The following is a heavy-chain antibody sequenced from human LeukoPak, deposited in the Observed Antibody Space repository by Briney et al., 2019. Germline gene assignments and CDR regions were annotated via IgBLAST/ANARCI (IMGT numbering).Heavy chain of an antibody. CDR1: GFTFDRHT. CDR3: TKDMEWGMDV. CDR2: IGWDGTNI. Sequence: GGSLGLSCAASGFTFDRHTMHWVRQPPGKGPEWVSLIGWDGTNIDYVDSVKGRFTISRDNSKNFVYLQMHSLRTEDTALYYCTKDMEWGMDVWGQGTTVIVSS. V-gene: IGHV3-43*01. D-gene: IGHD3-3*01. J-gene: IGHJ6*02.